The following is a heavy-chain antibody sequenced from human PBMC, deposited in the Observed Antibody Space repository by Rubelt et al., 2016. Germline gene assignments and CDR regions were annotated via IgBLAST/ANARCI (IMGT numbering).Heavy chain of an antibody. CDR3: ARDLPPFRRYNWNFPLDY. CDR1: GYTFTSYG. V-gene: IGHV1-18*01. CDR2: ISAYNGNT. Sequence: QVQLVQSGAEVKKPGASVKVSCKASGYTFTSYGISWVRQAPGQGLEWMGWISAYNGNTNYAQKRQGRVTMTTDTSTSTAYRELRSLRSDDTAVYYWARDLPPFRRYNWNFPLDYWGQGTLVTVSS. D-gene: IGHD1-7*01. J-gene: IGHJ4*02.